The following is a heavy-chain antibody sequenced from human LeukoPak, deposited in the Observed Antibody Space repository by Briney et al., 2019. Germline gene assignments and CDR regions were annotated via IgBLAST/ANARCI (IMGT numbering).Heavy chain of an antibody. J-gene: IGHJ6*02. CDR2: IKQDGSEK. CDR1: GFTFSSYS. V-gene: IGHV3-7*01. Sequence: GGSLRLSCAASGFTFSSYSMNWVRQAPGKGLEWVANIKQDGSEKYYVDSVKGRFTISRDNAKNSLYLQMNSLRAEDTAVYYCARRYCSGGSCYGDYYGMDVWGQGTTVTVSS. CDR3: ARRYCSGGSCYGDYYGMDV. D-gene: IGHD2-15*01.